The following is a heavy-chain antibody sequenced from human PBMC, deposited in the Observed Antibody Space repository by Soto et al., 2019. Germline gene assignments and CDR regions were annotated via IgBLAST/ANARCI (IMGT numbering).Heavy chain of an antibody. V-gene: IGHV4-34*01. J-gene: IGHJ5*02. D-gene: IGHD3-22*01. CDR1: GGSFTGYY. Sequence: SETLSLTCAVHGGSFTGYYWSWIRQPPGKGLEWIGEISHSGSTNYNPSLKSRVTISLDTSKNQFSLKLSSVTAADTAVYYCARESMIVVGSRFDPWGQGTLVTVSS. CDR2: ISHSGST. CDR3: ARESMIVVGSRFDP.